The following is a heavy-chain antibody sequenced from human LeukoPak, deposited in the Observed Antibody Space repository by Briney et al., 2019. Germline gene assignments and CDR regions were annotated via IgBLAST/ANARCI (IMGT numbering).Heavy chain of an antibody. CDR1: GGSFNTYY. Sequence: PSETLSLTCTLSGGSFNTYYWGWIRQPPGKGLEWIGSIYHSGSTYYNPSLKSRVTIPVDTSKNQFSLKLSPVTAADTAVLYRARKTESYERSGHFEYWGQGNLVTVS. V-gene: IGHV4-38-2*02. J-gene: IGHJ4*02. CDR3: ARKTESYERSGHFEY. D-gene: IGHD3-22*01. CDR2: IYHSGST.